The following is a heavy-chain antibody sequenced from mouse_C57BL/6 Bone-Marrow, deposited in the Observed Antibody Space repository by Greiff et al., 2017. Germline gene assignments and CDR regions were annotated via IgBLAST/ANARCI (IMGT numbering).Heavy chain of an antibody. Sequence: EVQVVESGPELVKPGASVKIPCKASGYTFTDYNMDWVKQSHGKSLEWIGDINPNNGGTIYNQKFKGKATLTVDKSSSTAYMELRSLTSEDTAVYYCAVYDYDPAWFAYWGQGTLVTVSA. CDR2: INPNNGGT. CDR1: GYTFTDYN. D-gene: IGHD2-4*01. V-gene: IGHV1-18*01. J-gene: IGHJ3*01. CDR3: AVYDYDPAWFAY.